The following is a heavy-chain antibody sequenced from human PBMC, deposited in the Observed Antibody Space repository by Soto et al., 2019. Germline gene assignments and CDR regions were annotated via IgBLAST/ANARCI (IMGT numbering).Heavy chain of an antibody. CDR3: ARDLRYGGATIFGVVRHVRPSNWFDP. J-gene: IGHJ5*02. CDR1: GFTFSSYW. V-gene: IGHV3-7*01. CDR2: IKQDGSEK. Sequence: GGSLRLSCASSGFTFSSYWMSWVRQAPGKGLEWVANIKQDGSEKYYVDSVKGRFTISRDNAKNSLYLQMNSLRAEDTAVYYCARDLRYGGATIFGVVRHVRPSNWFDPWGQGTLVTVSS. D-gene: IGHD3-3*01.